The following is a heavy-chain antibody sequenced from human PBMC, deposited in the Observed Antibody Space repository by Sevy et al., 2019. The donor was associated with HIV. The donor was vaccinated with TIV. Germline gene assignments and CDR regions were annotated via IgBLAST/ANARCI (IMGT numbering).Heavy chain of an antibody. V-gene: IGHV1-46*01. D-gene: IGHD3-16*01. J-gene: IGHJ4*02. CDR2: LTPSGDTT. CDR3: TRVRSFGFEY. CDR1: GYNFTSYY. Sequence: ASVKVSCKAAGYNFTSYYIHWVRQAPGQGLEWMGILTPSGDTTTYSQKFQGRVTMTSDTSTSTVYMELSSLRYDDTAVYYCTRVRSFGFEYWVQGTLVTVSS.